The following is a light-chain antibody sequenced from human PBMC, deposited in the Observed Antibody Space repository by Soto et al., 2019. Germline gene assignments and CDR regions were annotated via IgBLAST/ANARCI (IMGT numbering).Light chain of an antibody. J-gene: IGKJ1*01. V-gene: IGKV3-15*01. CDR2: RAT. Sequence: EIVMTQSPATLSVSPGERVTLSCRASQSVSSNLAWYQQKRGQAPRLLIYRATARAANIPVRLGGGGSGTEFTLTSSSLQSEDFGIYYCLHYGAWPLTFGQGNKVEMK. CDR1: QSVSSN. CDR3: LHYGAWPLT.